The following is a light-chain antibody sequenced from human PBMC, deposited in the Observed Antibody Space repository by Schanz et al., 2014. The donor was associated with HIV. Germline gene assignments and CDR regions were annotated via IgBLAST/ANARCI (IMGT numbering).Light chain of an antibody. V-gene: IGLV1-44*01. CDR1: SSSIKTNT. Sequence: QPVLTQPPSASGTPGQRVTISCSGSSSSIKTNTVNWFQQLPGTAPKLLIYNTYHRPSGVPDRFSGSESGTSASLAISGLQSEDEADYYCGTWDDSLNGWVFGGGTNVTVL. CDR3: GTWDDSLNGWV. CDR2: NTY. J-gene: IGLJ3*02.